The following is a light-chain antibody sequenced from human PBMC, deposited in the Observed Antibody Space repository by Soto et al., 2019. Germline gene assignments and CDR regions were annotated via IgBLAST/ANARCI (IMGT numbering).Light chain of an antibody. Sequence: DIQMTQSPSSVSASIGDRVTITCRASQGIRDWLAWYQQKPGKAPKLLIYAASSFQSGVPSRFSGSGSGTDFTLTISSLQPEDFATYYCQQTNNFPPTCGQGTRLEIK. CDR2: AAS. CDR1: QGIRDW. V-gene: IGKV1-12*01. J-gene: IGKJ5*01. CDR3: QQTNNFPPT.